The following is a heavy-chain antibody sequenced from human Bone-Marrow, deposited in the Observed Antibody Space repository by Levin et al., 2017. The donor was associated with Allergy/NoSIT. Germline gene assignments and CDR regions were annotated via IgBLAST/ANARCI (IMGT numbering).Heavy chain of an antibody. CDR2: ISSSGSNT. J-gene: IGHJ4*02. V-gene: IGHV3-11*05. D-gene: IGHD3-10*01. CDR3: ARGALLVRGIPYDY. Sequence: LSLTCAASGFTFSDNNMSWIRQAPRKGLEWVAFISSSGSNTNFADSVKGRFTISRDNAKNSLFLQMNSLRAEDTAVYFCARGALLVRGIPYDYWGQGTRVTVSS. CDR1: GFTFSDNN.